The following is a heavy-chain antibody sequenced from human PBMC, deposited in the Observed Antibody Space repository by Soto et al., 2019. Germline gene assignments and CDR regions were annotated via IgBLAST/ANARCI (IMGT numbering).Heavy chain of an antibody. CDR1: GFTFSSYA. J-gene: IGHJ4*02. CDR3: AKDPTAVGPRNYGEPFDY. V-gene: IGHV3-23*01. Sequence: GGSLRLSCAASGFTFSSYAMSWVRQAPGKGLEWVSAISGSGGSTYYADSVKGRFTISRDNSKNTLYLQMNSLRAEDTAVYYCAKDPTAVGPRNYGEPFDYWGQGTLVTVSS. D-gene: IGHD1-7*01. CDR2: ISGSGGST.